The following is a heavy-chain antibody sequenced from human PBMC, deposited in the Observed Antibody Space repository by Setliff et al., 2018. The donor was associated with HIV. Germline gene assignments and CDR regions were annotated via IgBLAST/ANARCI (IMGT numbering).Heavy chain of an antibody. CDR3: ARLGRAIDDGGSSVRLDF. V-gene: IGHV4-4*08. J-gene: IGHJ4*02. CDR2: ISSTGTT. Sequence: PSETLSLTCVVSDDSFANYDWTWIRQSPGKALQWIGSISSTGTTNYSPSLRSRVTISIETSNTRFSLWLRSVTASDTATYYCARLGRAIDDGGSSVRLDFWGQVVLVTVSS. CDR1: DDSFANYD. D-gene: IGHD2-15*01.